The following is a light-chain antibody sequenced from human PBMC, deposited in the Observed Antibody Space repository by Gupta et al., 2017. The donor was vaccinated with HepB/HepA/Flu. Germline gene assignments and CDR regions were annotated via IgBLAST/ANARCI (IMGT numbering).Light chain of an antibody. CDR1: SGSIASNY. CDR2: EDN. CDR3: QSYDSTNVV. Sequence: NVMLTQPHSVSESPGETVTISCTRSSGSIASNYVQWYQQRPGSAPTTVIYEDNQRPSGVHDRFSGSIDSSSNSASLTISGLMTEDEADYYCQSYDSTNVVFGGGTKLTVL. J-gene: IGLJ2*01. V-gene: IGLV6-57*03.